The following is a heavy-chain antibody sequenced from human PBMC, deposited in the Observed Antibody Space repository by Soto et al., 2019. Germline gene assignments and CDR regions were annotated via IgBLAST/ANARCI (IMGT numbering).Heavy chain of an antibody. CDR3: ARPSHVGFSSSLES. CDR1: GYSFSNYW. V-gene: IGHV5-51*01. Sequence: GGALKISCQGSGYSFSNYWIGWVRQRPGTGLEWLGIIYPGNSNTRYSRSFEGQVTMSADEAINTGYLQWSSLRASDTAISFCARPSHVGFSSSLESWGKGT. J-gene: IGHJ5*02. D-gene: IGHD3-3*01. CDR2: IYPGNSNT.